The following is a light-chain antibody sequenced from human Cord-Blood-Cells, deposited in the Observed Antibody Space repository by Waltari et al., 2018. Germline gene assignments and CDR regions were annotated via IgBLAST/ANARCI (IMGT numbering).Light chain of an antibody. CDR1: QSVSSSY. Sequence: EIVLTQSPGTLSLSPGERATLSCRARQSVSSSYLAWYQQKPGQAPRLLIDGASSSATGIPDRFSGSGSGTDFTLTISRLEPEDFAVYYCQQYGSSPPLTFGGGTKVEIK. CDR2: GAS. V-gene: IGKV3-20*01. CDR3: QQYGSSPPLT. J-gene: IGKJ4*01.